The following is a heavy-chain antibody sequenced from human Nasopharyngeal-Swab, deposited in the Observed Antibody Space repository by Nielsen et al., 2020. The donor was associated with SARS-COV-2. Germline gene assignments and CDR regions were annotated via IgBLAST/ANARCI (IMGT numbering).Heavy chain of an antibody. CDR1: GFTGSSYA. D-gene: IGHD5-12*01. CDR3: ARDQMGQKATFDN. J-gene: IGHJ4*02. CDR2: ISYDGGIK. V-gene: IGHV3-30-3*01. Sequence: GESLKISCVASGFTGSSYAMHWVRQAPGKGLEWVAVISYDGGIKYCADSVKGRFTISRDNSKNTLYLQMDSLRPEDTAVYYCARDQMGQKATFDNWGQGTLVTVSS.